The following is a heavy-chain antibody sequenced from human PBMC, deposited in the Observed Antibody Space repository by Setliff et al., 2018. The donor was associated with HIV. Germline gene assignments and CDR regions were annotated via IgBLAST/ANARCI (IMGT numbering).Heavy chain of an antibody. J-gene: IGHJ4*01. D-gene: IGHD2-8*02. V-gene: IGHV4-39*01. CDR3: ARWRDSTDSPRGHFDY. CDR1: GGSLTSSSYY. Sequence: SETLSLTCTVSGGSLTSSSYYWGWIRQPPGKGLEWLGLVYYRGITFYSPSLKSPVTISIDTSKSQFSLRLSSVTAADTAVYYCARWRDSTDSPRGHFDYWGHGKLVTVSS. CDR2: VYYRGIT.